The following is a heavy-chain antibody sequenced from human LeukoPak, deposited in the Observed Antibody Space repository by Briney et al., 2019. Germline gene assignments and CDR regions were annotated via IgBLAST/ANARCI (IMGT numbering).Heavy chain of an antibody. V-gene: IGHV4-34*01. D-gene: IGHD3-22*01. CDR1: GGSFSGYY. CDR2: INHSGST. CDR3: ARHDSSGPYNAFDI. Sequence: SETLSLTCAVYGGSFSGYYWSWIRQPPGKGLEWIGEINHSGSTNYNPSLKSRGTISVDTSKNQFSLKLSSVTAADTAVYYCARHDSSGPYNAFDIWGQGTMVTVSS. J-gene: IGHJ3*02.